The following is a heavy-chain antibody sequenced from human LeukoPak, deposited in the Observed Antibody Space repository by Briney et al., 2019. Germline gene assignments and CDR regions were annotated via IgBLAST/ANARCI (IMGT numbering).Heavy chain of an antibody. J-gene: IGHJ4*02. Sequence: ASVKVSCKASGYTCSGYYMHWVRLAPGQGLEWMGWINPNSGGTKYVQKFQGRVTMTRDTSISTAYMELSRLRSDDTAVYYCASGSLASYFDHWGQGTLVTVSS. CDR1: GYTCSGYY. CDR3: ASGSLASYFDH. V-gene: IGHV1-2*02. CDR2: INPNSGGT. D-gene: IGHD3-16*01.